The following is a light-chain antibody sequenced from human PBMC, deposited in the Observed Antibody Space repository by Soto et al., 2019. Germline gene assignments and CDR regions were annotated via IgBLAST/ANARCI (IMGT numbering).Light chain of an antibody. Sequence: IAVTNPPVTLALSAGERATLSCRASQSVSNYLIWYQQKPGQAPRLLIYDVSNRATGIPARFSGSGSGTDFTLTISSLGPEDFAVYYCQQRSNLPRTFGQGTKVDIK. CDR2: DVS. CDR3: QQRSNLPRT. J-gene: IGKJ1*01. CDR1: QSVSNY. V-gene: IGKV3-11*01.